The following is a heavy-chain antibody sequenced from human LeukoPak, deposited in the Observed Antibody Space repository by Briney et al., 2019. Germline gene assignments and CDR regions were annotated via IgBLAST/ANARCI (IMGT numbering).Heavy chain of an antibody. CDR1: RYTFTGYY. D-gene: IGHD2-2*01. V-gene: IGHV1-69*13. CDR2: IIPIFGTA. Sequence: PGASVKVSCKASRYTFTGYYMHWVRQAPGQGLEWMGGIIPIFGTANYAQKFQGRVTITADESTSTAYMELSSLRSEDTAVYYCARHGEIVVVPAANPIRNYMDVWGKGTTVTVSS. J-gene: IGHJ6*03. CDR3: ARHGEIVVVPAANPIRNYMDV.